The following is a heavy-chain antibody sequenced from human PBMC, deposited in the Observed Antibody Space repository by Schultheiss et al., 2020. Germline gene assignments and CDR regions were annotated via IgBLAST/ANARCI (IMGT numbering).Heavy chain of an antibody. V-gene: IGHV4-61*01. Sequence: SETMSLTCTVSGGSISSSSYYWGWIRQPPGKGLEWIGYIYYSGSTNYNPSLKSRVTISVDTSKNQFSLKLSSVTAADTAVYYCARDTLAGGFDYWGQGTLVTVSS. J-gene: IGHJ4*02. D-gene: IGHD3-16*01. CDR1: GGSISSSSYY. CDR2: IYYSGST. CDR3: ARDTLAGGFDY.